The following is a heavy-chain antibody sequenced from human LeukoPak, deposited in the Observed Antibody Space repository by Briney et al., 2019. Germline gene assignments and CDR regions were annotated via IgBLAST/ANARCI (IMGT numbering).Heavy chain of an antibody. CDR1: GFTFSSYW. CDR3: ARYYCSSTSCYADWFDP. Sequence: TGGSLRLSCAASGFTFSSYWMSWVRQAPGKGLEWVANIKQDGSEKYYVDSVKGRFTISRDNAKNSLYLQMNSLRAEDTAVYYCARYYCSSTSCYADWFDPWGQGTLVTVSS. D-gene: IGHD2-2*01. V-gene: IGHV3-7*01. CDR2: IKQDGSEK. J-gene: IGHJ5*02.